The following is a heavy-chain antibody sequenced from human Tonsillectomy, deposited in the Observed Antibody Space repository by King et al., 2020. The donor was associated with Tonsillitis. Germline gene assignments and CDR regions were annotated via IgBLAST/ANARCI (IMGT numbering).Heavy chain of an antibody. CDR1: GFTFSSYG. Sequence: VQLVESGGGVVQPGRSLRLPCAASGFTFSSYGMHWVRQAPGKGLEWVAVISYDGSNKYSADSVKGRFTISRDNSKNTLYLQMNSLRAEDTAVYYCAKANRGLYYFDYWGQGTLVTVSS. CDR3: AKANRGLYYFDY. V-gene: IGHV3-30*18. CDR2: ISYDGSNK. D-gene: IGHD1-14*01. J-gene: IGHJ4*02.